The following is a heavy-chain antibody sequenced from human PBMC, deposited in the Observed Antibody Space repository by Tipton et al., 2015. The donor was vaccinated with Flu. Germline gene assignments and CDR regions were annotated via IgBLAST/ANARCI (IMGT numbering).Heavy chain of an antibody. CDR2: IYYSGST. J-gene: IGHJ4*02. D-gene: IGHD3-3*01. V-gene: IGHV4-59*01. Sequence: TLSLTCTVSGGSISSYYWSWIRQPPGKGLEWIGYIYYSGSTNYNPSLKSRVTISVDTSKNQFSLKLSSVTAADTAVYYCAALDFWSGYYTGLPHFDYWGQGTLVTVSS. CDR3: AALDFWSGYYTGLPHFDY. CDR1: GGSISSYY.